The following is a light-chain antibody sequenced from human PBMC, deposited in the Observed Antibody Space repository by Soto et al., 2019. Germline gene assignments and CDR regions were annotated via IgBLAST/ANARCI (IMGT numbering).Light chain of an antibody. CDR3: QQYDSWPPSYT. CDR2: GAS. J-gene: IGKJ2*01. Sequence: EIVMTQSPATLSVSLGDRATLSCRASQSVGSYLAWYQQKPGQAPRLLIYGASTRATGIPARFSGSGSETDFTLTISSLQSEDFAGYYCQQYDSWPPSYTFGQGTKLEIK. V-gene: IGKV3-15*01. CDR1: QSVGSY.